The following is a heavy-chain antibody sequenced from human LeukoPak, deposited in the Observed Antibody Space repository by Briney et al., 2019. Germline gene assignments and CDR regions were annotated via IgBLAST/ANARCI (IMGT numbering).Heavy chain of an antibody. D-gene: IGHD2-15*01. CDR3: ARDSTAGGFHFQH. CDR2: IYTGGNT. Sequence: GGSLRLSCAASGFTISNYYMSWVRQAPGKGLEWVSVIYTGGNTYYTDAVKGRFTISRHNSKNTLYLQMNSLRAEDTAVYYCARDSTAGGFHFQHWGQGTLVTVSS. V-gene: IGHV3-53*01. J-gene: IGHJ1*01. CDR1: GFTISNYY.